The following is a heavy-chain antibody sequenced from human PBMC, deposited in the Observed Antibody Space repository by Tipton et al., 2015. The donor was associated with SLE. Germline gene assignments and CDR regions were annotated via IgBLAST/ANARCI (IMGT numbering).Heavy chain of an antibody. CDR3: AEGRLTMFGVVPVALAT. Sequence: QSGPEVKKPGSSVKVSCKASGGAFSSYTVSWVRQAPGQGLEWMGGIIPILGTTNYAQKFQGRVTITTDESTSTAYIEVNSLRSEDTAVYFCAEGRLTMFGVVPVALATWGQGAMVTVSS. J-gene: IGHJ5*02. V-gene: IGHV1-69*05. D-gene: IGHD3-3*01. CDR2: IIPILGTT. CDR1: GGAFSSYT.